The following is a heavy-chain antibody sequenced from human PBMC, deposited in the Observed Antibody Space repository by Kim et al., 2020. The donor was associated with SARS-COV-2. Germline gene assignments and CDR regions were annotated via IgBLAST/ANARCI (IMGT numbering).Heavy chain of an antibody. V-gene: IGHV7-4-1*02. Sequence: ASVKVSCKASGYTFTSYAMNWVRQAPGQGLEWMGWINTNTGNPTYAQGFTGRFVFSLDTSVSTAYLQISSLKAEDTAVYYCARDEIDEDGYYDFWSGYHYWGQGTLVTVSS. CDR3: ARDEIDEDGYYDFWSGYHY. CDR2: INTNTGNP. CDR1: GYTFTSYA. J-gene: IGHJ4*02. D-gene: IGHD3-3*01.